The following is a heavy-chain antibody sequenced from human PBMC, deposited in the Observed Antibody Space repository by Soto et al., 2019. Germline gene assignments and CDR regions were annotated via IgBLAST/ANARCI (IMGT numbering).Heavy chain of an antibody. V-gene: IGHV1-18*01. CDR2: ITTYNGNT. CDR3: ARALTGYGMDV. Sequence: QVQRVQSGVEVRKPGASVKVSCKAVRYIFTNYGVSWVRQAPGQGLEWMGWITTYNGNTEYAQKFQGRVTMTTDASTSTAFMELGSLRSAGTAIYYCARALTGYGMDVWGQGTTVTVSS. CDR1: RYIFTNYG. J-gene: IGHJ6*02.